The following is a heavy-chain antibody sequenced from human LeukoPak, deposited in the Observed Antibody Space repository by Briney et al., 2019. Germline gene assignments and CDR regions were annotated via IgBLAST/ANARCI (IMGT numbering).Heavy chain of an antibody. CDR2: IYYSGST. Sequence: PSETLSLTCTVSGGSISSYYWSWIRQPPGKGLGWIGYIYYSGSTNYNPSLKSRVTISVDTSKNQFSLKLSSVTAADTAVYYCARELIESEFDPWGQGTLVTVSS. V-gene: IGHV4-59*12. D-gene: IGHD3-22*01. CDR1: GGSISSYY. J-gene: IGHJ5*02. CDR3: ARELIESEFDP.